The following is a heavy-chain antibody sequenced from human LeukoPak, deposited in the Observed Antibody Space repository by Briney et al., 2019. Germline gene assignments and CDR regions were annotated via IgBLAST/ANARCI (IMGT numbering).Heavy chain of an antibody. CDR2: ISYDGSNK. CDR3: AKFLVAAESEFDY. CDR1: GFTFRSYG. Sequence: GRSLRLSCAVSGFTFRSYGMRWVRQAPGKGLEWVAVISYDGSNKYYADSVKGRFTISRDNSKNTLCLQMNSLRAEDTAVYYCAKFLVAAESEFDYRGQGTLVTVSS. D-gene: IGHD2-15*01. V-gene: IGHV3-30*18. J-gene: IGHJ4*02.